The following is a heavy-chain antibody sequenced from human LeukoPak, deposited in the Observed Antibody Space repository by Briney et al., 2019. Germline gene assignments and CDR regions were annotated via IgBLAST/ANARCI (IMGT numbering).Heavy chain of an antibody. V-gene: IGHV1-46*01. CDR2: INPSGGST. Sequence: ASVKVSCKASGYTFTSYYMHWVRQAPGQGLEWMGIINPSGGSTSYAQKFQGRATMTRDTSTSTVYMELSSLRSEDTAVYYCARDSIVVVTAEGGFDYWGQGTLVTVSS. CDR3: ARDSIVVVTAEGGFDY. J-gene: IGHJ4*02. D-gene: IGHD2-21*02. CDR1: GYTFTSYY.